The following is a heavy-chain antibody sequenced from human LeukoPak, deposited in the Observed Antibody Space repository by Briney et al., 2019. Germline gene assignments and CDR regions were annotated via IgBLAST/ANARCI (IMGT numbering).Heavy chain of an antibody. J-gene: IGHJ4*02. CDR3: AKDKLSGWFPFDY. D-gene: IGHD6-19*01. CDR2: ISGSGGST. CDR1: GFTFSSYA. V-gene: IGHV3-23*01. Sequence: GGSLRLSCAASGFTFSSYAVSWVRQAPGKGLEWVSAISGSGGSTYYADSVKGRFTISRDNSKNTLYLQMNSLRAEDTAVYYCAKDKLSGWFPFDYWGQGTLVTVSS.